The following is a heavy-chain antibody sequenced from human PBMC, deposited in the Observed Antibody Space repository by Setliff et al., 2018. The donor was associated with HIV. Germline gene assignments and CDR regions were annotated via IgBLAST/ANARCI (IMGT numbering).Heavy chain of an antibody. CDR3: ARDQGFWSGFTYNYYMDV. Sequence: ASVKVSCKASGYNFTSNGISWVRQAPGQGLEWMGRISASKGNTKYTQDFQGRVTMTTDTSTSTAYMELRSLRSDDTAVYYCARDQGFWSGFTYNYYMDVWGKGTTVTVSS. V-gene: IGHV1-18*01. CDR1: GYNFTSNG. J-gene: IGHJ6*03. D-gene: IGHD3-3*01. CDR2: ISASKGNT.